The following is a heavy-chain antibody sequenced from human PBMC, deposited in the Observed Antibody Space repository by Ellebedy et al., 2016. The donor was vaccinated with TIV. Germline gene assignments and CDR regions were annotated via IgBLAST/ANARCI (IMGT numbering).Heavy chain of an antibody. V-gene: IGHV3-23*01. CDR2: ISGSGDST. J-gene: IGHJ4*02. CDR1: GFTFSTYA. CDR3: AKKYYYGSGSYYDVLDY. D-gene: IGHD3-10*01. Sequence: GESLKISCAASGFTFSTYAMSWVRQAPGKGLEWVSAISGSGDSTAHADSVKGRFTISRDNSKNTLYLQMNSLRAEDTAVYYCAKKYYYGSGSYYDVLDYWGQGTLVTVSS.